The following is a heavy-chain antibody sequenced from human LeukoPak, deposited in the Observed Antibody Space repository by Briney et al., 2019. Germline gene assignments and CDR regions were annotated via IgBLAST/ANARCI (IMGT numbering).Heavy chain of an antibody. CDR3: ARDSEWPGNY. Sequence: ASVKVSCKASGGTFSSYAISWLRQAPGQGLEWMGRIIPIFGTANYAQKFQGRVTITADKSTSTAYMELSSLRSEDTAVYYCARDSEWPGNYWGQGTLVIVSS. D-gene: IGHD3-3*01. CDR1: GGTFSSYA. V-gene: IGHV1-69*06. CDR2: IIPIFGTA. J-gene: IGHJ4*02.